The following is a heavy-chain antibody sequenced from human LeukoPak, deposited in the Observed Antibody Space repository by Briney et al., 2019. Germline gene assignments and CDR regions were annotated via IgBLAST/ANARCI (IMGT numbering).Heavy chain of an antibody. D-gene: IGHD2-8*01. CDR1: GFPFSRYA. CDR2: ISGSGGST. V-gene: IGHV3-23*01. J-gene: IGHJ4*02. CDR3: AKDRACINDVVHGDFDY. Sequence: PGGSLRLSFAAPGFPFSRYAMTSVRQAPGRGLEWVSAISGSGGSTYYADSVKGRFTVSRDNSKNTVYLQMNSLRAEDTAVYYCAKDRACINDVVHGDFDYWGQGTLVTVSS.